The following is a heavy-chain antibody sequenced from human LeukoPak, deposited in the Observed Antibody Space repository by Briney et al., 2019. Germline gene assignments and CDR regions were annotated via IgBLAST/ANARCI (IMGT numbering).Heavy chain of an antibody. Sequence: PGGSLRLSCAASGFTFDDYGMSWVRQAPGKGLEWVSGINWNGGSTGYADSVKGRFTISRDNAKNSLYLQMNSLRAGDTALYYCATLYGPHRRRFDYWGQGTLVTVSS. V-gene: IGHV3-20*04. J-gene: IGHJ4*02. CDR2: INWNGGST. CDR1: GFTFDDYG. CDR3: ATLYGPHRRRFDY. D-gene: IGHD3-10*01.